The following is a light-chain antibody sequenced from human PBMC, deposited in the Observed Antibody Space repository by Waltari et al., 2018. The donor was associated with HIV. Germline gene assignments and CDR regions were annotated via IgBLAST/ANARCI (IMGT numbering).Light chain of an antibody. V-gene: IGKV3-11*01. CDR1: QSISSY. CDR2: DAS. CDR3: QQRSDWPLT. J-gene: IGKJ4*01. Sequence: EIVLTQSPATLTLSPGERATLSCRASQSISSYLAWYQQKPGQAPRLLIQDASTRATGIAARFSGSGSGTDFILTISSLEPEDSAVYFCQQRSDWPLTFGGGTKVEIK.